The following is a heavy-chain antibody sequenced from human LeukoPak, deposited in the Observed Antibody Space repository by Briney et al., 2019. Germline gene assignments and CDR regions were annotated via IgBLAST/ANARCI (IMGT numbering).Heavy chain of an antibody. V-gene: IGHV1-46*01. CDR1: GYSFSKYS. CDR2: INPSGGTT. Sequence: ASVKVSCKASGYSFSKYSINWVRQAPGQGLEWMGIINPSGGTTRYAQKFQGRVTMTRDTSTSTVCMEVNSLRAEDTAVFYCARDYKYYYGSGSDYPFDYWGQGTLVTVSS. J-gene: IGHJ4*02. CDR3: ARDYKYYYGSGSDYPFDY. D-gene: IGHD3-10*01.